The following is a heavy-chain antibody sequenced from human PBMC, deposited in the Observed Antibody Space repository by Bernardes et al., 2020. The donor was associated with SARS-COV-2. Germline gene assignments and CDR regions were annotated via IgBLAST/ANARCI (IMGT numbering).Heavy chain of an antibody. CDR3: ARGLRWAFDY. D-gene: IGHD4-17*01. CDR2: IQSGGYT. J-gene: IGHJ4*02. V-gene: IGHV3-53*01. Sequence: GSLRLSCAVSGFTVSSKYMNWVRQAPGKGLEWVSVIQSGGYTNNADSVKGRFTVSRDTSENTVSLQMNSLRAEDTAVYYCARGLRWAFDYWGQGTLVSVSS. CDR1: GFTVSSKY.